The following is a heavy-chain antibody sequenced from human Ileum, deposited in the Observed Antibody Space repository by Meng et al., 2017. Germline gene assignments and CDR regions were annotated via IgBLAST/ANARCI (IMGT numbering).Heavy chain of an antibody. J-gene: IGHJ6*02. CDR2: ITTDGDSA. Sequence: GESLKISCAASGFTFSDYALSWVRQAPGRGLEWVSGITTDGDSAFYEDSVKGRLTISRDNSKNMLFLQMNSLRVEDTAVYYCAKYTGSYFYYGMDVWGLGTTVTVSS. V-gene: IGHV3-23*01. CDR1: GFTFSDYA. D-gene: IGHD1-26*01. CDR3: AKYTGSYFYYGMDV.